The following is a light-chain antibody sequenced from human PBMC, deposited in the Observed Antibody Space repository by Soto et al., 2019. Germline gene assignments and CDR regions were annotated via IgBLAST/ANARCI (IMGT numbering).Light chain of an antibody. CDR1: SGDIGTNNY. J-gene: IGLJ2*01. CDR2: EVS. V-gene: IGLV2-14*01. CDR3: SSYTISSTLEVG. Sequence: QSVLTQPASVSGSPGQSITISCTGTSGDIGTNNYVSWYQQHPGKAPKLMIYEVSNRPSGVSNRFSGSKSGNTASLTISGLQAEDEADYYCSSYTISSTLEVGFGGGTNLTVL.